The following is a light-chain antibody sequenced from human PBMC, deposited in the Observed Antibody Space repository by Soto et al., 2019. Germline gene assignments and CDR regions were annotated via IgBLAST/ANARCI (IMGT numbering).Light chain of an antibody. CDR2: EDN. J-gene: IGLJ2*01. Sequence: NFMLTQPHSVSESPGKTVTISCTRSSGSIASNYVQWYQQRPGSAPTTVIYEDNQRPSGVPDRFSGSIDSSSNSASLTISGLKTEDEADYYCQSYDSSNPSVVFGGGTKLPVL. CDR1: SGSIASNY. CDR3: QSYDSSNPSVV. V-gene: IGLV6-57*04.